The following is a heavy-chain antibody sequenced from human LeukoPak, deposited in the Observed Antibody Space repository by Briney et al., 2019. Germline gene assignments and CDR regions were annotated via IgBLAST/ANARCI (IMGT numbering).Heavy chain of an antibody. D-gene: IGHD2-2*01. Sequence: PGGSLRLSCAASGFSFSSYAMTWVRQAPGKGLEWVSALRASGGYTYYADSVKGRFTTCRDNSKNTLYLHMNSLRAEDTAVYNCAKLPREYCSSTSCPNWFDTWGQGTLVTVSS. CDR3: AKLPREYCSSTSCPNWFDT. CDR2: LRASGGYT. J-gene: IGHJ5*02. V-gene: IGHV3-23*01. CDR1: GFSFSSYA.